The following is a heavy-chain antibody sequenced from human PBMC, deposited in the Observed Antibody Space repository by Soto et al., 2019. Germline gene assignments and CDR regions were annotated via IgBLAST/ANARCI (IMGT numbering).Heavy chain of an antibody. CDR2: IYYTGRT. V-gene: IGHV4-30-4*01. J-gene: IGHJ3*02. D-gene: IGHD3-9*01. Sequence: LSLTCTVSGVSVSSGDYYWSWIRQPPGKGLEWIGYIYYTGRTYYNPSLKSRVIISVDTSKNQFSLKLSSVTAAEKAVYYCARAHYDILTGYPTHAFDIWGRGTMVTVSS. CDR1: GVSVSSGDYY. CDR3: ARAHYDILTGYPTHAFDI.